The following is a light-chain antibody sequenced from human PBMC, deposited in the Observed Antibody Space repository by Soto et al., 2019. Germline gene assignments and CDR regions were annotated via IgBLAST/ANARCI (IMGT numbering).Light chain of an antibody. CDR3: SSYTSSSTYV. CDR2: EVS. V-gene: IGLV2-14*01. Sequence: QSALTQPASVSGSPGQSITISCTGTSSDVGGYNYVSWYQQHPGKAPKLMIYEVSNRPSGVSNRFSGSKSGNTASLTISGLQAEDEADYYCSSYTSSSTYVVGTGTKLTGL. J-gene: IGLJ1*01. CDR1: SSDVGGYNY.